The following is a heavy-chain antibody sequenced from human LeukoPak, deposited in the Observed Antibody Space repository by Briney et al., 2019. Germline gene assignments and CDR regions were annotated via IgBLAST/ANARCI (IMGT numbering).Heavy chain of an antibody. D-gene: IGHD5-24*01. J-gene: IGHJ4*02. Sequence: SETLSLTCTVSGGSISSYYWSWIRQPPGKGLEWIGYIYYSGSTNYNPSLKSRVTISVDTSKNQFSLKLSSVTAADTAVYYCASDDGYNFPYWGQGTLVTVSS. CDR3: ASDDGYNFPY. V-gene: IGHV4-59*01. CDR1: GGSISSYY. CDR2: IYYSGST.